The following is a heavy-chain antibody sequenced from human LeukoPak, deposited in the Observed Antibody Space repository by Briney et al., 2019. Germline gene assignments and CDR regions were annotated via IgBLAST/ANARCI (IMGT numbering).Heavy chain of an antibody. J-gene: IGHJ4*02. CDR1: GYSFTGYH. CDR2: INANNGVS. D-gene: IGHD4-23*01. Sequence: ASVKVSCKASGYSFTGYHMNWVRQAPGQGLEWMGWINANNGVSKYAEKFQGRVTMTRDTSISTTYMDLSRLRSDDTAVYYCARSLYGGNSDFDYWGQGTLVTVSS. CDR3: ARSLYGGNSDFDY. V-gene: IGHV1-2*02.